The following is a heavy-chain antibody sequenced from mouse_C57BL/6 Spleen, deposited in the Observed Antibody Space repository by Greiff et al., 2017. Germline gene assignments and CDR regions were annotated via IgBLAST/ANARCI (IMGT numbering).Heavy chain of an antibody. CDR2: IDPSDSYT. CDR1: GYTFTSYW. J-gene: IGHJ2*01. V-gene: IGHV1-50*01. CDR3: ARKDY. Sequence: VQLQQPGAELVKPGASVKLSCKASGYTFTSYWLQWVKQRPGKGLEWIGEIDPSDSYTNYNQKFKGKATLTVDQSSSPAYMQLSILTSEYSAVYYGARKDYWGQGTTLTVSS.